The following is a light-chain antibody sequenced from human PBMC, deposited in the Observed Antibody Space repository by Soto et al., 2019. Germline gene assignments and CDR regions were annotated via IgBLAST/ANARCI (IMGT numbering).Light chain of an antibody. J-gene: IGLJ1*01. V-gene: IGLV2-11*01. CDR3: CSHAGSYTFV. Sequence: QSVLTQPRSVSGSPGQSITISCTGTSSDVGDNNHVSWYQHHPGKAPKLLIFDVSKRPSGVPDRFSGSKSGNTASLTISGLQAEDEADYSCCSHAGSYTFVFGTGTKLTVL. CDR2: DVS. CDR1: SSDVGDNNH.